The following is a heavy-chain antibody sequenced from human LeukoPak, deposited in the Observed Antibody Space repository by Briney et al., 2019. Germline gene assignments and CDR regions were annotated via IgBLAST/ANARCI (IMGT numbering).Heavy chain of an antibody. CDR3: ARGGNCSSTSCYPYYYYMDV. J-gene: IGHJ6*03. V-gene: IGHV3-30*19. D-gene: IGHD2-2*01. CDR2: ISYDGSNK. CDR1: GFTFSSYG. Sequence: GGSLRLSCAASGFTFSSYGMHWVRQAPGRGLEWVAVISYDGSNKYYADSVKGRFTISRDNSKNTLYLQMNSLRAEDTAVYYCARGGNCSSTSCYPYYYYMDVWGKGTTVTVSS.